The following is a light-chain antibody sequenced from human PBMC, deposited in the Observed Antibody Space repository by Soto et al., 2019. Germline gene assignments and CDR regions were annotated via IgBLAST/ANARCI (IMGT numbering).Light chain of an antibody. V-gene: IGKV2-28*01. J-gene: IGKJ3*01. CDR3: MQALQTPFT. Sequence: DIVMTQSPLSLPVTPGEPASISCRSSQSLLHSNGYNYLDWYLQKPGQSPQLLIYLGSNRASGVHDRFSGSGSGTDFTLKISRVEAEDVGVYYCMQALQTPFTFCPGAKVDIK. CDR2: LGS. CDR1: QSLLHSNGYNY.